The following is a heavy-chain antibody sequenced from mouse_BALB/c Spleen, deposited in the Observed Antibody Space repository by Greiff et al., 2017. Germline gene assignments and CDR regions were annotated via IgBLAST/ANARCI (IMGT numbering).Heavy chain of an antibody. CDR2: IDPANGNT. CDR3: ARCPYGNYDY. D-gene: IGHD2-1*01. Sequence: VHVKQSGAELVKPGASVKLSCTASGFNIKDTYMHWVKQRPEQGLEWIGRIDPANGNTKYDPKFQGKATITADTSTNTAYLQLSSLTSEDTAVYYCARCPYGNYDYWGQGTTLTVSS. J-gene: IGHJ2*01. V-gene: IGHV14-3*02. CDR1: GFNIKDTY.